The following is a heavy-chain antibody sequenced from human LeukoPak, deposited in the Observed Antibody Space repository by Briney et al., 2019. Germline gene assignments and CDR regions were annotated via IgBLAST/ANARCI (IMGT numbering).Heavy chain of an antibody. J-gene: IGHJ4*02. V-gene: IGHV3-21*01. CDR3: ARAKFKEAAATDC. D-gene: IGHD6-13*01. Sequence: GGSLRLSCAASGFTFSSYSMNWVRQAPGKGLEWVSSISSSSSYIYYADSVKGRFTISRDNANNSLYLQMNSLRAEDTAVYYCARAKFKEAAATDCWGQGTLVTVSS. CDR1: GFTFSSYS. CDR2: ISSSSSYI.